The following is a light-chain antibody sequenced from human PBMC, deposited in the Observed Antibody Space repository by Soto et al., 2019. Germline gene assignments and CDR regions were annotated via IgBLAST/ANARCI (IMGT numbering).Light chain of an antibody. CDR2: GAS. CDR1: QGIRSD. CDR3: QQYNSWSWT. V-gene: IGKV1-13*02. J-gene: IGKJ1*01. Sequence: ALQATQAQSSLSASVAARVTITCRTSQGIRSDLGWYQQRPGKVPKLLIYGASTMATGIPSRFSGSGSGTDFTLTISSLQSEDFATYYCQQYNSWSWTFGQGTKVDIK.